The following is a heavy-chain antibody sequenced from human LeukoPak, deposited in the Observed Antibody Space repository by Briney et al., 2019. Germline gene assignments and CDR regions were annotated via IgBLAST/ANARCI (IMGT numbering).Heavy chain of an antibody. V-gene: IGHV4-34*01. J-gene: IGHJ6*02. Sequence: SETLSLTCAVYGGSFSGYYWSWIRQPPGKGLEWIGEIDHSGSTNYNPSLKSRVTISVDTSKNQFSLKLSSVTAADTAVYYCARHIRPEIDYYDSSGYYLGGDYYYYYGMDVWGQGTTVTVSS. CDR2: IDHSGST. CDR3: ARHIRPEIDYYDSSGYYLGGDYYYYYGMDV. CDR1: GGSFSGYY. D-gene: IGHD3-22*01.